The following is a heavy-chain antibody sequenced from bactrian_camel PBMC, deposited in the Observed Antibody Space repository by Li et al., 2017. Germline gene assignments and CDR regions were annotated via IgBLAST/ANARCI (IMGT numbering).Heavy chain of an antibody. CDR2: ILLDGST. J-gene: IGHJ4*01. Sequence: HVQLVESGGGSVQAGGSLRLSCAASGYTVSSTRMGWFRQAPGKEREGVAHILLDGSTTYHDSVKGRFTISKDNTKEMVYLQMNSLKSEDTALYHCARLRVSGSWGQGTQVTVS. V-gene: IGHV3S53*01. D-gene: IGHD5*01. CDR1: GYTVSSTR. CDR3: ARLRVSGS.